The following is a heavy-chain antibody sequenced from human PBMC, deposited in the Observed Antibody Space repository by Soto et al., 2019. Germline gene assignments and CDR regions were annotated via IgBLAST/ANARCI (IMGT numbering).Heavy chain of an antibody. D-gene: IGHD3-10*01. CDR1: GFTFSSYS. CDR3: ARDGLLWFGEFTFDY. J-gene: IGHJ4*02. Sequence: EVQLVESGGGLVQPGGSLRLSCAASGFTFSSYSMNWVRQAPGKGLEWVSYISSSSSTIYYADSVKGRFTISRDNAKNSRYLQMNSLRDEDTAVYYCARDGLLWFGEFTFDYWGQGTLVTVSS. V-gene: IGHV3-48*02. CDR2: ISSSSSTI.